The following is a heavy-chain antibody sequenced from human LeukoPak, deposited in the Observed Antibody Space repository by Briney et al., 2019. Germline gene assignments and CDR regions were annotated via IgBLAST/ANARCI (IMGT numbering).Heavy chain of an antibody. V-gene: IGHV3-23*01. CDR2: ISGSGGST. D-gene: IGHD3-22*01. Sequence: GGSLRLSCAASGFTFSSYAMSWVRQAPGKGLEWVSAISGSGGSTYYADSVKSRFTISRDFSKNTVFLHMNSLRAEDTAMYYCARGDDSGYYDYFDYWGQGALVTVSS. CDR1: GFTFSSYA. J-gene: IGHJ4*02. CDR3: ARGDDSGYYDYFDY.